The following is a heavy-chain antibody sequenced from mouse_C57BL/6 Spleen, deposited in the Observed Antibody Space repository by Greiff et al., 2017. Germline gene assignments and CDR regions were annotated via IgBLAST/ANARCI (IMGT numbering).Heavy chain of an antibody. J-gene: IGHJ4*01. Sequence: EVHLVESEGGLVQPGSSMKLSCTASGFTFSDYYMAWVRQVPEKGLEWVANINYDGSSTYYLDSLKSRFIISRDNAKNILYLQMSSLKSEDTATYYCARDEGTYYYGSSYGAMDYWGQGTSVTVSS. CDR3: ARDEGTYYYGSSYGAMDY. D-gene: IGHD1-1*01. CDR1: GFTFSDYY. V-gene: IGHV5-16*01. CDR2: INYDGSST.